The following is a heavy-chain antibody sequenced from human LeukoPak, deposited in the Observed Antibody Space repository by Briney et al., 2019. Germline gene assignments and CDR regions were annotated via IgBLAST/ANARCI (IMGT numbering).Heavy chain of an antibody. J-gene: IGHJ4*02. Sequence: SETLSLTCTVSGGSISSSTYYWGWIRQPPGKGLEWIGSVSYTGSTYYNPSLKSRVTISVDTSRNQFSLRLSSVTAADTAVYYCAGEADNNWGYWGQGTLVTVSS. CDR2: VSYTGST. V-gene: IGHV4-39*02. CDR1: GGSISSSTYY. D-gene: IGHD1-1*01. CDR3: AGEADNNWGY.